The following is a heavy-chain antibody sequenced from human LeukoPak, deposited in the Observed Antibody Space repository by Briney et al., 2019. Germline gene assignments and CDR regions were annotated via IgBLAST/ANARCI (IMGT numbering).Heavy chain of an antibody. CDR3: ARSGPRDGYNRAIGY. V-gene: IGHV1-2*02. CDR2: INPNSSGT. J-gene: IGHJ4*02. D-gene: IGHD5-24*01. Sequence: GASVKVSCKDSGYTFTGYYMHWVRQAPGQGLEWMGWINPNSSGTNYAQKFQGRVTMTRDTSISTAYMELSRLRSDDTAVYYCARSGPRDGYNRAIGYWGQGTLVTVSS. CDR1: GYTFTGYY.